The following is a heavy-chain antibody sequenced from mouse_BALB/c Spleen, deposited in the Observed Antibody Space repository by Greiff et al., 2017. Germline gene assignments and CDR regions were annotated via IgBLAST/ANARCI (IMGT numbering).Heavy chain of an antibody. CDR1: GFNIKDTY. D-gene: IGHD2-10*01. J-gene: IGHJ4*01. CDR3: ARAPYYGNYDYAMDY. V-gene: IGHV14-3*02. CDR2: IDPANGNT. Sequence: EVQLQQSGAELVKPGASVKLSCTASGFNIKDTYMHWVKQRPEQGLEWIGRIDPANGNTKYDPKFQGKATITADTSSNTAYLQLSSLTSEETAIYYCARAPYYGNYDYAMDYWGQGTSVTVSS.